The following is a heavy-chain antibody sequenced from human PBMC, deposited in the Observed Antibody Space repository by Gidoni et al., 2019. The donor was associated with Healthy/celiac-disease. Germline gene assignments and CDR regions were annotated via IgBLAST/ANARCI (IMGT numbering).Heavy chain of an antibody. CDR2: ISGSGGST. D-gene: IGHD3-22*01. J-gene: IGHJ4*02. V-gene: IGHV3-23*01. CDR3: AKVFYDSSGYYDDY. CDR1: GFTFSSYA. Sequence: EVQLFESGGGLVQPGGSLSLSCAASGFTFSSYAMSWVRQAPGKGLEWVAVISGSGGSTYYADAVKCRFTISRDNSKNTLYLQMNSLRAEDTAVYYCAKVFYDSSGYYDDYWGQGTLVTVSS.